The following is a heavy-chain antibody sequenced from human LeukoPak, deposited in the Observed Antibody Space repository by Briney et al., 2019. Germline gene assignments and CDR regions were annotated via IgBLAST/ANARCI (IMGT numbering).Heavy chain of an antibody. V-gene: IGHV3-74*01. CDR2: INTDGTFT. Sequence: GGSLRLSCETSGFTFSDYWMHWVRQAPGKGLDWVSRINTDGTFTRYPDSVQGRFTISRDTAKNTLLLQMNSLRAEDTAVYYCAREAKVGGALQYWGQGTLVTVSS. CDR3: AREAKVGGALQY. D-gene: IGHD1-26*01. CDR1: GFTFSDYW. J-gene: IGHJ4*02.